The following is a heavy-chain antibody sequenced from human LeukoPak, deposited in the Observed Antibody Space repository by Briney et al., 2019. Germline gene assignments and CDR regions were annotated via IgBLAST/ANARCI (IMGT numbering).Heavy chain of an antibody. CDR3: ARDTRGIFDY. D-gene: IGHD3-10*01. V-gene: IGHV3-7*01. J-gene: IGHJ4*02. CDR1: RFTFSGYW. CDR2: IKQDGSEI. Sequence: PGGSLRLSCAASRFTFSGYWMSWVRQAPGKGLEWVANIKQDGSEIHYVDSVRGRFTISRDNAKNSLYLQMNSLRVEDTAVYYCARDTRGIFDYWGQGTLVTVSS.